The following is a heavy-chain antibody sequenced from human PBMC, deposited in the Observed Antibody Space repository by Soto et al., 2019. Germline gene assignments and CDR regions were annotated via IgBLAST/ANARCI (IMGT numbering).Heavy chain of an antibody. Sequence: SETLSLTCSVSGGSISSYYWSWFRQPPGKGLEWIAYIYYSGSTSYNPSLKSRVSISLDTSKNQFSLKLSSVTAADTAVYYCARTYDGSGPNSGGYGFDIWGQGTMVTVSS. CDR1: GGSISSYY. V-gene: IGHV4-59*01. CDR2: IYYSGST. D-gene: IGHD3-22*01. J-gene: IGHJ3*02. CDR3: ARTYDGSGPNSGGYGFDI.